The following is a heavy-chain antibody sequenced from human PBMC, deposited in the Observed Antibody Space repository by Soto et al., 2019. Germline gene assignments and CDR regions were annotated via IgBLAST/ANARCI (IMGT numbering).Heavy chain of an antibody. D-gene: IGHD2-15*01. CDR1: GFTFSNYG. J-gene: IGHJ4*02. CDR3: ARDECSGEDCYSELDY. Sequence: GGSLRLSCGASGFTFSNYGMSWVRQAPGKGLEWVANIKQDGSEKYYVDSVKGRFTISRDNAKNSLYLQMNSLRAEDTAVYYCARDECSGEDCYSELDYWGLGTLVTVSS. CDR2: IKQDGSEK. V-gene: IGHV3-7*01.